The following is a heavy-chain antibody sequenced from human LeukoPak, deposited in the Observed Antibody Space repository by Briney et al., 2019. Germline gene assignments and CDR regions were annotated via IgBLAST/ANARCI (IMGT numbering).Heavy chain of an antibody. CDR3: ARDGGSGWSFDY. CDR1: RFTFSDYY. Sequence: AGSLRLSCAASRFTFSDYYMNWIRRAPGKGLEWVYTISYADSVRGRFTISRDNTKNSLYLQMDSLTAEDTAVYYCARDGGSGWSFDYWGQGILVAVSS. D-gene: IGHD6-19*01. V-gene: IGHV3-11*01. CDR2: TI. J-gene: IGHJ4*02.